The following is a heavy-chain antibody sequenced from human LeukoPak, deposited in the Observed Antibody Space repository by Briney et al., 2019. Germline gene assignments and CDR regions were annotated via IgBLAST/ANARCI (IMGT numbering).Heavy chain of an antibody. V-gene: IGHV3-23*01. CDR3: AKDPAPPYDSSGDLLQYYFDY. CDR2: ISGSGDST. CDR1: GITFSSYA. D-gene: IGHD3-22*01. Sequence: GGSLRLSCAAAGITFSSYALSWVRQAPGKGLEWVSAISGSGDSTYCADSVKGRFTISRDNSKNTVSLQMNSLGAEDTAVYYCAKDPAPPYDSSGDLLQYYFDYWGQGTLVTVSS. J-gene: IGHJ4*02.